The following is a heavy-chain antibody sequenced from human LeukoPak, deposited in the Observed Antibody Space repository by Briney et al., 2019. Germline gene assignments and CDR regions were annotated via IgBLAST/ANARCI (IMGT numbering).Heavy chain of an antibody. CDR2: IIPIFCIA. D-gene: IGHD3-9*01. J-gene: IGHJ5*02. CDR3: ARDLLRYFDWSGGGWFDP. CDR1: GGTFSSYA. V-gene: IGHV1-69*04. Sequence: ASVKVSCKASGGTFSSYAISWVRQAPGPGREWTGRIIPIFCIANYAQKFQGRVTIPADKSTSTAYTGLSSLRSEATAVYHCARDLLRYFDWSGGGWFDPWGQGTLVTVSS.